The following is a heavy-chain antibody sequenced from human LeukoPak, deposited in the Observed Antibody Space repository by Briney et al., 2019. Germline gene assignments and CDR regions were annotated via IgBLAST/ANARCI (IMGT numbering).Heavy chain of an antibody. CDR2: INAGNGNT. V-gene: IGHV1-3*01. Sequence: ASVKVSCKASGYTFTSYGISWVRQAPGQRLEWMGWINAGNGNTKYSQKFQGRVTITRDTSASTAYMELSSLRSEDTAVYYCARGGATTQDYWGQGTLVTVSS. J-gene: IGHJ4*02. CDR1: GYTFTSYG. D-gene: IGHD1-26*01. CDR3: ARGGATTQDY.